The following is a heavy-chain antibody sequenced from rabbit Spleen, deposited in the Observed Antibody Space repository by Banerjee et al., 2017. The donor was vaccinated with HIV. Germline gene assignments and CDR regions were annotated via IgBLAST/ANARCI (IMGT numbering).Heavy chain of an antibody. CDR3: ARWATGIGHYIDVLFSL. D-gene: IGHD1-1*01. CDR2: IYPGSGRT. CDR1: GFSFSGVYC. J-gene: IGHJ4*01. V-gene: IGHV1S45*01. Sequence: QEQLVESGGGLVKPGASLTLTCTASGFSFSGVYCMSWVRQAQGKGLESIACIYPGSGRTDYASWAKGRFTISKSSSTTMTLQMTSLTAADTATCFCARWATGIGHYIDVLFSLWGPGTRSPS.